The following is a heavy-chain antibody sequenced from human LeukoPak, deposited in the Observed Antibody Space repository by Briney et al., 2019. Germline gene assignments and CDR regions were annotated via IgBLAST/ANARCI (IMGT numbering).Heavy chain of an antibody. D-gene: IGHD6-6*01. CDR3: ARDYDSSYHWGY. V-gene: IGHV3-53*01. CDR2: IYSGGTT. J-gene: IGHJ4*02. Sequence: PGGSLRLSCAASGFTVSSYYMSWVRRAPGKGLEWVAVIYSGGTTYYADSGKGRFTISRDNSKNTRYLQMNSLRAEDTAVYYCARDYDSSYHWGYWGQGTLVTVSS. CDR1: GFTVSSYY.